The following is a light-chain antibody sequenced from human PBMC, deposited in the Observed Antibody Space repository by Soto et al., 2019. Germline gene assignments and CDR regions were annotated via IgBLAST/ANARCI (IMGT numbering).Light chain of an antibody. J-gene: IGKJ4*01. CDR1: QGISSY. Sequence: AIRMTQSPSSFSASTGDRVTITCRASQGISSYLAWYQQKPGKAPKLLIYAASTLQSRVPSRFSGSGSGTDFTLTISCLQSEDFATYYCQQYYSYPFTFGGGTKVEIK. V-gene: IGKV1-8*01. CDR2: AAS. CDR3: QQYYSYPFT.